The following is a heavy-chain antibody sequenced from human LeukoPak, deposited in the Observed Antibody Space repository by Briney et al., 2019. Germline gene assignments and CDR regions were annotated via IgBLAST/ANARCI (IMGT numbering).Heavy chain of an antibody. J-gene: IGHJ4*02. CDR3: ARGEPNYYDSSAGPLDY. D-gene: IGHD3-22*01. CDR1: GGTFSSYA. CDR2: IIPIFGTA. V-gene: IGHV1-69*05. Sequence: GASVKVSCKASGGTFSSYAISWVRQAPGQRLEWMGGIIPIFGTANYAQKFQGRVTITTDESTSTAYMELSSLRSEDTAVYYCARGEPNYYDSSAGPLDYWGQGTLVTVSS.